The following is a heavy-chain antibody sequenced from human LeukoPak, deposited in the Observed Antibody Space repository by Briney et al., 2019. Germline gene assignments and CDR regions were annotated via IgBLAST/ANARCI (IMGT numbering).Heavy chain of an antibody. CDR3: ATERRGSDSYLDY. D-gene: IGHD1-26*01. J-gene: IGHJ4*02. CDR1: GYTFTSYG. Sequence: ASVKVSCKASGYTFTSYGISWVRQAPGKGLEWMGGFDPEDGETIYAQKFQGRVTMTEDTSTDTAYMELSSLRSEDTAVYHCATERRGSDSYLDYWGQGTLVTVSS. V-gene: IGHV1-24*01. CDR2: FDPEDGET.